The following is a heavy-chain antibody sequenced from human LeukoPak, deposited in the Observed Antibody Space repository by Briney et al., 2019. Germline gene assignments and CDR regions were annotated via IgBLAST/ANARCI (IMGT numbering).Heavy chain of an antibody. J-gene: IGHJ4*02. V-gene: IGHV4-59*08. CDR2: IYYSGST. D-gene: IGHD6-13*01. Sequence: PSETLSLTCTVSGGSICSYYWSWIRQPPGKGLEWIGYIYYSGSTNYNPSLKSRVTISVDTSKNQFSLKLSSVTAADTAVYYCARHEGIAAAGFDYWGQGTLVTVSS. CDR1: GGSICSYY. CDR3: ARHEGIAAAGFDY.